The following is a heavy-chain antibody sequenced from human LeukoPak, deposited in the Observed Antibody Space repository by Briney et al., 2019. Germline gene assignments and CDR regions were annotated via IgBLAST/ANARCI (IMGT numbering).Heavy chain of an antibody. CDR1: GGSISSYY. D-gene: IGHD3-10*01. CDR2: IYTSGTI. V-gene: IGHV4-4*07. CDR3: AKSNGYGLIDI. Sequence: SETLSLTCTVSGGSISSYYWSWIRQPPGTALEWIGRIYTSGTITYNPSLKSRVTMSVDTSKNQFSLKLNSVTAADTAVYYCAKSNGYGLIDIWGQGTMVTVSS. J-gene: IGHJ3*02.